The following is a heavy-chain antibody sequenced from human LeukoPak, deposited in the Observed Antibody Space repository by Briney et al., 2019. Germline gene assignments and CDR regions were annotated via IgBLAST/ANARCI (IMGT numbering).Heavy chain of an antibody. J-gene: IGHJ3*02. CDR1: GFTFTSYG. V-gene: IGHV3-33*01. CDR2: IWYDGSNK. Sequence: PGGSLRLSCAASGFTFTSYGFHWVVQAPGKGLEWVALIWYDGSNKYYADSVKGRFTISRDNSKNTVYLQMNSLRAEDTAMYYCARNILFAFDIWGQGTMVTVFS. CDR3: ARNILFAFDI.